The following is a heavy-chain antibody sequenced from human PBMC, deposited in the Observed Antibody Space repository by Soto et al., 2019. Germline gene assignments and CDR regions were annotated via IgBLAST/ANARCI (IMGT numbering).Heavy chain of an antibody. Sequence: PGGSLRLSCAASGFTFTNYWMHWVRQVPGKGLVWVSRIDGVGTGTSYSDSVRGRFTISRDNAENMLYLQMHSLRAEDTAVYYCTTVLEYWGQGTLVTVSS. D-gene: IGHD1-1*01. V-gene: IGHV3-74*01. J-gene: IGHJ4*02. CDR3: TTVLEY. CDR2: IDGVGTGT. CDR1: GFTFTNYW.